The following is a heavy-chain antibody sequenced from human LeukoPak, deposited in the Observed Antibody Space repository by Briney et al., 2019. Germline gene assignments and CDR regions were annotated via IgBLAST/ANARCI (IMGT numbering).Heavy chain of an antibody. CDR1: GVSFSGYY. CDR3: ARDRYEDSSGWSLDY. V-gene: IGHV4-34*01. J-gene: IGHJ4*02. D-gene: IGHD6-19*01. Sequence: PSETLSLTCAVYGVSFSGYYWSWIRQPPGKGLEWIGEINHSGSTNYNPSLKSRVTISVDTSKNQFSLKLSSVTAADTAVYYCARDRYEDSSGWSLDYWGQGTLVTVSS. CDR2: INHSGST.